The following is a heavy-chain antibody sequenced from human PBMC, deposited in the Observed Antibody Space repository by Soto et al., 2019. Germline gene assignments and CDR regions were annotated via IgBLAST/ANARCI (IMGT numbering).Heavy chain of an antibody. CDR1: GLTFINDW. J-gene: IGHJ6*02. Sequence: GGSLRLSCAASGLTFINDWMNWVRQGPGKGLEWVSRIISGGSRVYYADFVKGRFTIARDNAKKMLYLEMHSLTAEDTAVYYCARERTSKGGLDVWGQGTTVTV. CDR2: IISGGSRV. CDR3: ARERTSKGGLDV. V-gene: IGHV3-74*01.